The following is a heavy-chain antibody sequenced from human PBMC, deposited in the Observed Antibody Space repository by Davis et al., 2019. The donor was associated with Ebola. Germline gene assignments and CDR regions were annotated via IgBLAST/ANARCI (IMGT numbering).Heavy chain of an antibody. Sequence: HTGGSLRLSCAASGFTFSSYWMHWVRQAPGKGLVWVSRINSDGSSTSYADSVKGRFTISRDNAKNTLYLQMNSLRAEDTAVYYCARGAYSSSWYHFDYWGQGTLVTVSS. CDR3: ARGAYSSSWYHFDY. J-gene: IGHJ4*02. CDR1: GFTFSSYW. CDR2: INSDGSST. V-gene: IGHV3-74*01. D-gene: IGHD6-13*01.